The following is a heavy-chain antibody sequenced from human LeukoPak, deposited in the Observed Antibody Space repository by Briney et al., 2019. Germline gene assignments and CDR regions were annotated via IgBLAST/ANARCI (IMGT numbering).Heavy chain of an antibody. V-gene: IGHV3-21*01. Sequence: GGSLRLSCAASGFTFSSYSMNWVRQAPGKGLEWVSSISSSSSYIYYADSVKGRFAISRDNAKNSLYLQMNSLRAEDTAVYYCARRDSSSWDYWGQGSLVTVSS. CDR2: ISSSSSYI. CDR3: ARRDSSSWDY. D-gene: IGHD6-13*01. J-gene: IGHJ4*02. CDR1: GFTFSSYS.